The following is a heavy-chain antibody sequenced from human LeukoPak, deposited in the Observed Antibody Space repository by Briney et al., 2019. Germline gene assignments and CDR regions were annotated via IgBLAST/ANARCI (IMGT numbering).Heavy chain of an antibody. CDR1: GYTFSGYY. Sequence: ASVKVSCKTFGYTFSGYYMQWVRQAPGQGLEWMGWINPHTGGTKYGHKFQGRVTMTRDRSISTAYMGVSSLRSDDTAVYFCARDAPQWRNAFDFWGQGTMVTVSS. J-gene: IGHJ3*01. V-gene: IGHV1-2*02. CDR2: INPHTGGT. CDR3: ARDAPQWRNAFDF. D-gene: IGHD6-19*01.